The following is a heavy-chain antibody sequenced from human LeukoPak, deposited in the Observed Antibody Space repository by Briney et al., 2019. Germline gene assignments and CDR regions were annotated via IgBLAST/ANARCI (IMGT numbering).Heavy chain of an antibody. J-gene: IGHJ4*02. V-gene: IGHV1-69*13. CDR3: ARHRQWELLLPFDY. CDR1: GGTFSSYA. Sequence: SVKVSCKASGGTFSSYAISWVRQTPGQGLEWMGGIIPIFGTANYAQKFQGRVTITADESTSTAYMELSSLRSEDTAVYYCARHRQWELLLPFDYWGQGTLVTVSS. CDR2: IIPIFGTA. D-gene: IGHD1-26*01.